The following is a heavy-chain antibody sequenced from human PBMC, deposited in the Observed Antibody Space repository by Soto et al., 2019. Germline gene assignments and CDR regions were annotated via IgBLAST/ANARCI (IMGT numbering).Heavy chain of an antibody. D-gene: IGHD3-3*01. Sequence: SVKVSCKSSGGTFSSFINYPINWVRQAPGQGLEWMGGIVPNVGTVNYAQKFRGKATITADKSTGTAYMELSSLRSEDTALYYCARRDTSGFLRYFDNWGQGTQVTVSS. V-gene: IGHV1-69*06. CDR2: IVPNVGTV. CDR3: ARRDTSGFLRYFDN. CDR1: GGTFSSFINYP. J-gene: IGHJ4*02.